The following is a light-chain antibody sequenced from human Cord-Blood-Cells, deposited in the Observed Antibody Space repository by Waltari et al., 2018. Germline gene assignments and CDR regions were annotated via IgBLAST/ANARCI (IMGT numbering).Light chain of an antibody. CDR3: QQYYSTPRT. V-gene: IGKV4-1*01. CDR2: WAS. J-gene: IGKJ2*01. CDR1: QSVLYSSNNKNY. Sequence: DIVMTQSPDSLAVSLGERATINCKSSQSVLYSSNNKNYVAWYQQKPGQPPKLLIYWASTRESGVPDRFNGSGSGTDFTLTISSLQAEDVAVYYCQQYYSTPRTFGQGTKLEIK.